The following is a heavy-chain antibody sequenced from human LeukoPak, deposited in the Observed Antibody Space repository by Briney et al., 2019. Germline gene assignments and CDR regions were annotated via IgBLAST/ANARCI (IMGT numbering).Heavy chain of an antibody. CDR3: ARLFPPTYYYDSSGYSYYFDY. CDR1: GGSFSGYY. Sequence: SETLSLTCAVYGGSFSGYYWSWIRQPPGKGLGWIGEINHSGSTNYNPSLKSRVTISVHTSKNQFSLKLSSVTAADTAVYYRARLFPPTYYYDSSGYSYYFDYWGQGTLVTVSS. V-gene: IGHV4-34*01. J-gene: IGHJ4*02. CDR2: INHSGST. D-gene: IGHD3-22*01.